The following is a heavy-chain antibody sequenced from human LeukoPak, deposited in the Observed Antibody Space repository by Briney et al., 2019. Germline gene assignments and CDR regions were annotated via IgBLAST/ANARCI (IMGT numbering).Heavy chain of an antibody. J-gene: IGHJ4*02. Sequence: GGSLRLSCAASGFTFDSYGVSWVRQAPGKGLEWVSGIRSGVHTTHYADSVQGRFIISRDNSKNTVSLQLNSLRAEDTAVYYCARDKGDSDTSGSLFVFGGQGTLDTVSS. CDR3: ARDKGDSDTSGSLFVF. CDR1: GFTFDSYG. D-gene: IGHD3-22*01. V-gene: IGHV3-23*01. CDR2: IRSGVHTT.